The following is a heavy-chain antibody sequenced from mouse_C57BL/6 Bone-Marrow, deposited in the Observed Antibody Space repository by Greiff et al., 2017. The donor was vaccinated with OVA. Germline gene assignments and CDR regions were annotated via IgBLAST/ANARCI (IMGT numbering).Heavy chain of an antibody. CDR3: ARGRWLPNRAMDY. CDR2: IYPRSGNT. Sequence: LQESGAELARPGASVKLSCKASGYPFTSYGLSWVKQRTGQGLEWIGEIYPRSGNTYYNEKFKGKATLTADKSSSTAYMELRSLTSEDSAVYFCARGRWLPNRAMDYWGQGTSVTVSS. J-gene: IGHJ4*01. CDR1: GYPFTSYG. D-gene: IGHD2-3*01. V-gene: IGHV1-81*01.